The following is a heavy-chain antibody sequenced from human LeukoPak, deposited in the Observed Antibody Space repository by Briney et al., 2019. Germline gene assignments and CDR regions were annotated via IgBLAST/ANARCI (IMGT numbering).Heavy chain of an antibody. CDR1: GFTFSSYA. D-gene: IGHD3-10*01. Sequence: GGSLRLSCAASGFTFSSYAMSWVRQAPGKGLEWVSAISGSGGSTYYADSVKGRFTISRDNSKNTLYLQMNILRAEDTAVYYCAKGEMVRGVIIGYYYYMDAWGKGTTVTVSS. CDR3: AKGEMVRGVIIGYYYYMDA. J-gene: IGHJ6*03. CDR2: ISGSGGST. V-gene: IGHV3-23*01.